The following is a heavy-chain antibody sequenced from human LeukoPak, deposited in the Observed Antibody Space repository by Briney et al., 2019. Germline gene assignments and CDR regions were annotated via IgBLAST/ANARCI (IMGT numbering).Heavy chain of an antibody. V-gene: IGHV3-15*01. CDR1: GFTFSNAW. D-gene: IGHD3-22*01. J-gene: IGHJ3*02. Sequence: GGSLRLPCVASGFTFSNAWMSWVRQAPGKGLEWVGRIKSKTDGGTTGYAAHVKGRFTISRDDSKNTLYLQMNSLKTEDTTVYYCTTXLSYYYDSSGYYPDAFDIW. CDR2: IKSKTDGGTT. CDR3: TTXLSYYYDSSGYYPDAFDI.